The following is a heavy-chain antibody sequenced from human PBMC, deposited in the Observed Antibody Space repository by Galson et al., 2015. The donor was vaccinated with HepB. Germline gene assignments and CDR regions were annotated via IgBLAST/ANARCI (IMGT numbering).Heavy chain of an antibody. CDR1: GFTFSTYP. Sequence: SLRLSCAASGFTFSTYPIHWVRQAPGKGLEWVAAVSYDGSDRYYADSVRGRFTVSRDNPKNTAYVQMNSLRAEDTAIYYCARPLRPYCGGDYPPAGWGQGTLVTVSS. CDR2: VSYDGSDR. D-gene: IGHD2-21*02. CDR3: ARPLRPYCGGDYPPAG. V-gene: IGHV3-30-3*01. J-gene: IGHJ4*02.